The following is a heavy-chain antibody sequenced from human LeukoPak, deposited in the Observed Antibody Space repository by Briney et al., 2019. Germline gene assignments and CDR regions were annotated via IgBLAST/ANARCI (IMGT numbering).Heavy chain of an antibody. Sequence: SETLSLTCTVSGGSISSGSHYWSWIRQPPGRGLEWIGSIYHSGITYYNPSLKSRVTISIDTSKNQFSLKLTSVTAADTAVYYCAGTDSSGIIDYWGQGTLVTVSS. CDR3: AGTDSSGIIDY. CDR1: GGSISSGSHY. J-gene: IGHJ4*02. V-gene: IGHV4-39*07. CDR2: IYHSGIT. D-gene: IGHD3-22*01.